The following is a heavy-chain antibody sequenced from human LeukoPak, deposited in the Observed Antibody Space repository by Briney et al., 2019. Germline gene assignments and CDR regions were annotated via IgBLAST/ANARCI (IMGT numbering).Heavy chain of an antibody. V-gene: IGHV4-34*01. Sequence: SETLSLTCAVYGGSFSGYYWSWIRQPPGKGLEWIGEIDHSGSTNYNPSLKSRVTISVDTSKNQFSLKLSSVTAADTAVYYCARGPKAAAGTGDAFDIWGQGTMVTVSS. CDR3: ARGPKAAAGTGDAFDI. CDR1: GGSFSGYY. D-gene: IGHD6-13*01. CDR2: IDHSGST. J-gene: IGHJ3*02.